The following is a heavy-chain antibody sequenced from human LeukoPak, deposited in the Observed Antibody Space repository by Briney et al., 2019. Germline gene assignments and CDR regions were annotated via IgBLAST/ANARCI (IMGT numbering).Heavy chain of an antibody. V-gene: IGHV4-34*01. J-gene: IGHJ4*02. D-gene: IGHD3-3*01. Sequence: SETLSLTCAVYGGCFSGYYWSWIRQHPGKGLERIGEVNHSGSTNYSPSLKSRVTISVDTSKNQFSLKLSSVTAADTAVYYCARSSITIFGVVKRTVFDYWGQGTLVTVSS. CDR3: ARSSITIFGVVKRTVFDY. CDR1: GGCFSGYY. CDR2: VNHSGST.